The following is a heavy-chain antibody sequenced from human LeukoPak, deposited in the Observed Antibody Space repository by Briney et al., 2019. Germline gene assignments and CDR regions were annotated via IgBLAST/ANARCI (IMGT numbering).Heavy chain of an antibody. CDR3: AKGSALAAITSWERFDP. V-gene: IGHV3-23*01. J-gene: IGHJ5*02. CDR2: ISGSGGST. CDR1: GFTFSSYA. D-gene: IGHD2-15*01. Sequence: GGSLRLSCAASGFTFSSYAMGWVRQAPGKGLEWVSAISGSGGSTYYADSVKGRFTISRDNSKNTLYLQMNSLRAEDTAVYYCAKGSALAAITSWERFDPWGQGTLVTVSS.